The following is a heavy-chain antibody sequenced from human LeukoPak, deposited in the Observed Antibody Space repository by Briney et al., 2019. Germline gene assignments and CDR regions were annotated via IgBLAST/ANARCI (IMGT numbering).Heavy chain of an antibody. V-gene: IGHV4-34*01. Sequence: SETLPLTCAVYGGSFSGYYWSWIRQPPGKGLEWIGEINHSGSTNYNPSLKSRVTISVDTSKNQFSLKLSSVTAADTAVYYCARSRGGNSDYWGQGTLVTVSS. CDR2: INHSGST. CDR3: ARSRGGNSDY. J-gene: IGHJ4*02. D-gene: IGHD2-15*01. CDR1: GGSFSGYY.